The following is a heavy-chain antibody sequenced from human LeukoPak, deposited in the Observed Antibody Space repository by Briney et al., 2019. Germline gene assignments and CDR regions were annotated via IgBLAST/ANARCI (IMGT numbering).Heavy chain of an antibody. CDR3: ARDLSSSWYEWGDY. J-gene: IGHJ4*02. CDR1: GFTFSSYW. CDR2: IKQDGSEK. V-gene: IGHV3-7*01. D-gene: IGHD6-13*01. Sequence: GGSLRLSCAASGFTFSSYWMSWVRQAPGKGLEWVANIKQDGSEKYYVDSVKGRFTISRDNAKNSLYLQMNSLRAEDTAVYYCARDLSSSWYEWGDYWGQGTLVTVSS.